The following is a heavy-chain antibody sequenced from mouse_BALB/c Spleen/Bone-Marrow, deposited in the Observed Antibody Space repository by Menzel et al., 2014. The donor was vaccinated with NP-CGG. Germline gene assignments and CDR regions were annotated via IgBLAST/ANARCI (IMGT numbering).Heavy chain of an antibody. CDR1: GYTFTNYW. D-gene: IGHD2-4*01. CDR2: IKVSTGYT. J-gene: IGHJ4*01. V-gene: IGHV1-7*01. Sequence: QVHLQQSGAELAKPGASVKMSCKASGYTFTNYWMYWVKQRPGQGLEWIGYIKVSTGYTEYNQKLKDKATLTADKSSSTAYMQLSSLTSEDSAVYYCARDYYYAMDYWGQGTSVTVSS. CDR3: ARDYYYAMDY.